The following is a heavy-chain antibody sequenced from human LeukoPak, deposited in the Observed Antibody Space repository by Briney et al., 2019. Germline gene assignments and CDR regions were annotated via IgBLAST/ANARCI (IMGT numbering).Heavy chain of an antibody. CDR3: ARGHRTSSAYHCNAMDV. V-gene: IGHV4-31*03. Sequence: SETLSLTCTVSGGYISSGGYYWSWIRQHPGKGLEWIGYIYYSGSTYYNPSYKSRVTMSIDTSKNQFSLKLSSVTAADTAVYYCARGHRTSSAYHCNAMDVWGQGTTVTVSS. CDR2: IYYSGST. D-gene: IGHD2-8*01. J-gene: IGHJ6*02. CDR1: GGYISSGGYY.